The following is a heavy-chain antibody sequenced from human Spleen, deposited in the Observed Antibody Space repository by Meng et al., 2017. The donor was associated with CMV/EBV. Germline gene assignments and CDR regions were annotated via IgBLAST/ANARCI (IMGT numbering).Heavy chain of an antibody. J-gene: IGHJ4*02. V-gene: IGHV3-23*01. D-gene: IGHD2-2*01. CDR3: AKLRGIVVVPAAIFDY. CDR1: GFTFSSYA. Sequence: GESLKISCAASGFTFSSYAMSWVRQAPGKGLEWVSAISGSGGSTYYADSVKGRFTSSRDNSKNTLYLQMNSLRAEDTAVYYCAKLRGIVVVPAAIFDYWGQGTLVTVSS. CDR2: ISGSGGST.